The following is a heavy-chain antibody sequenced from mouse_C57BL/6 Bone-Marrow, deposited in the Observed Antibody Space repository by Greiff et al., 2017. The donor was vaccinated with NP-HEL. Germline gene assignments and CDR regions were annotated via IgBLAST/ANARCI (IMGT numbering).Heavy chain of an antibody. J-gene: IGHJ3*01. CDR3: AIDYSNPGVYAY. CDR1: GYTFTDYY. V-gene: IGHV1-76*01. D-gene: IGHD2-5*01. Sequence: QVQLKESGAELVRPGASVKLSCKASGYTFTDYYINWVKQRPGQGLEWIARIYPGSGNTYYNEKFKGKATLTAEKSSSTAYMQLSSLTSEDSAVYFCAIDYSNPGVYAYWGQGTLVTVSA. CDR2: IYPGSGNT.